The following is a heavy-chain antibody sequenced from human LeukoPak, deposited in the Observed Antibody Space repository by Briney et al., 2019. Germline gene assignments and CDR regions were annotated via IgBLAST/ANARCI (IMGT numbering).Heavy chain of an antibody. Sequence: ASVKVSCKASGYTFTSYGISWVRQAPGQGLEWMGWISAYNGNTNYAQKLQGRVTMTTDTSTSTAYMELRSLRSDDTAVYYCARVKYYDFWSGPDLIDYWGQGTLVTVSS. V-gene: IGHV1-18*01. CDR2: ISAYNGNT. J-gene: IGHJ4*02. D-gene: IGHD3-3*01. CDR3: ARVKYYDFWSGPDLIDY. CDR1: GYTFTSYG.